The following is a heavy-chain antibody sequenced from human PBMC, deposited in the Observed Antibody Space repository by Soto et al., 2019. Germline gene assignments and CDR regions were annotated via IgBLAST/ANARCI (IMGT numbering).Heavy chain of an antibody. CDR2: ISGSGGST. CDR1: GFTFSSYS. Sequence: GGSLRLSCSASGFTFSSYSTSWVRPAPGKGLEWVSAISGSGGSTYYADSVKGRFTISRDNSKNTLYLQMNSLRAEDTAVYYCAKVIYTVTTADYWGQGTLVTVSS. V-gene: IGHV3-23*01. J-gene: IGHJ4*02. CDR3: AKVIYTVTTADY. D-gene: IGHD4-17*01.